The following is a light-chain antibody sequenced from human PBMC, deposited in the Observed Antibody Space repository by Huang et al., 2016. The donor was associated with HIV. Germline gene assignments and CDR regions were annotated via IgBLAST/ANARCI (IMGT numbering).Light chain of an antibody. V-gene: IGKV2-28*01. CDR1: QSLLQSNGYNY. CDR2: LGS. CDR3: MQALVPVA. Sequence: DIVMTQSPPSLSVTPGEPASISCRSSQSLLQSNGYNYLDWYLQKPGQSPQLLIYLGSNRASGVTDRFSGSGSGTDFTLKISRVEAEDVGVYFCMQALVPVACGGGTKVEIK. J-gene: IGKJ4*01.